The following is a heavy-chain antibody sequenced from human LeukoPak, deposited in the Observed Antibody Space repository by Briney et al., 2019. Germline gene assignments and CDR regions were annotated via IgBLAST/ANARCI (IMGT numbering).Heavy chain of an antibody. CDR2: INHSGST. CDR3: ARGLSFNIVANRNWFDP. CDR1: GGSSSGYY. J-gene: IGHJ5*02. Sequence: SETLSLTCAVYGGSSSGYYWSWIRQPPGKGLEWIGEINHSGSTNYNPSLKSRVTISVDTSKNQFSLKLSSVTAADTAVYYCARGLSFNIVANRNWFDPWGQGTLVTVSS. V-gene: IGHV4-34*01. D-gene: IGHD2-15*01.